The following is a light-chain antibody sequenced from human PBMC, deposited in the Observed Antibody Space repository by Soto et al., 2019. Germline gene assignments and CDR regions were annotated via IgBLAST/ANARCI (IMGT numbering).Light chain of an antibody. CDR2: YMS. V-gene: IGKV3-11*01. CDR3: HQRQSWPRT. J-gene: IGKJ1*01. Sequence: EIVLTQSPATLSSSPGETAILSCRASQYVGSRLAWYQHKPGQAPMLLIYYMSKRATGIPARFSGSGSGTDFTLTISSLAPDDFAIYYCHQRQSWPRTFGQGTKVDIK. CDR1: QYVGSR.